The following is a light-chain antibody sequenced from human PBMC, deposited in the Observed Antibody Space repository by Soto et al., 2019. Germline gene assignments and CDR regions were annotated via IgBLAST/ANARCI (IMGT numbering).Light chain of an antibody. J-gene: IGKJ1*01. CDR1: QNVDSTY. V-gene: IGKV3-20*01. CDR2: GAS. Sequence: EVVLTQSRATLSVSAVQRATLSSLSSQNVDSTYLAWYQQKPGQAPRIXIFGASGRATGIPDRFSGSGSGTDFTLTISRLEPEDFAVYYCQQYGSLSWTFGQGTMVDIK. CDR3: QQYGSLSWT.